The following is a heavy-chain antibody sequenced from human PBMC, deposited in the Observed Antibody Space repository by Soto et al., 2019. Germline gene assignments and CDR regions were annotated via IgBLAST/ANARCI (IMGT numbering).Heavy chain of an antibody. Sequence: SETLSLTCAVSGGSISSSNWWSWVRQPPGKGLEWIGEIYHSGSTNYNPSLKSRVTISVDKSKNQFSLKLSSVTAADTAVYYCARDTVGAKINWFDPWGQGTLVTVSS. CDR1: GGSISSSNW. V-gene: IGHV4-4*02. CDR3: ARDTVGAKINWFDP. J-gene: IGHJ5*02. CDR2: IYHSGST. D-gene: IGHD1-26*01.